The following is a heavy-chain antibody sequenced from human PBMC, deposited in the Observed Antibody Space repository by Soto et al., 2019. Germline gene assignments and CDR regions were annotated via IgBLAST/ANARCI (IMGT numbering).Heavy chain of an antibody. J-gene: IGHJ4*02. Sequence: EVHLLESGGGFVQPGGSLRLSCAASGFPFRAFSMNWVRHAPGKGLEWVSTITDADEITYYPESVMGRFTISRDNFQNTVFLQMSSLRAEDTAIYYCVRGREGFDYWGQGTLVTVSS. CDR2: ITDADEIT. CDR3: VRGREGFDY. CDR1: GFPFRAFS. D-gene: IGHD1-26*01. V-gene: IGHV3-23*01.